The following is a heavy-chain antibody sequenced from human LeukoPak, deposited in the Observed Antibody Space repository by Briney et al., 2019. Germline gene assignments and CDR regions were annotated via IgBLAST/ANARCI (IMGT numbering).Heavy chain of an antibody. J-gene: IGHJ6*03. D-gene: IGHD3-10*01. CDR1: GYTFTSYD. CDR3: ARRRDFYGSGGVYYMDV. V-gene: IGHV1-8*01. Sequence: ASVKVSCKASGYTFTSYDINWVRQATGQGLEWMGWMNPNSGNTGYAQKFQGRVTMTRNTSISTAYMELSSLRSEDTAVYYCARRRDFYGSGGVYYMDVWGKGTTVTISS. CDR2: MNPNSGNT.